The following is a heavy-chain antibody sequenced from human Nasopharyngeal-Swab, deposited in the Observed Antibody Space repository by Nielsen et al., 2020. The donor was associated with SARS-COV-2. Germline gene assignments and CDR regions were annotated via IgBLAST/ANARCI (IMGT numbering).Heavy chain of an antibody. V-gene: IGHV3-23*01. CDR1: GFTFSSYA. CDR3: AKDRDSGDDSDDYYHYYGMDV. Sequence: GESLKISCAASGFTFSSYAIRWVRQAPGKGLEWVSVISGSDYTTYYADSVKGRFTVSRDNSKNTVSLQMNSLRAEDTAIYYCAKDRDSGDDSDDYYHYYGMDVWGQGTTVTVSS. D-gene: IGHD5-12*01. J-gene: IGHJ6*02. CDR2: ISGSDYTT.